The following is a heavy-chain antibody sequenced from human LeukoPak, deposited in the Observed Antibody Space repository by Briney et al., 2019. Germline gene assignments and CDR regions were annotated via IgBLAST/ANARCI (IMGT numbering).Heavy chain of an antibody. J-gene: IGHJ5*02. D-gene: IGHD3-16*01. V-gene: IGHV4-59*01. CDR3: ARGVTPDYYKNYTFAWFDT. CDR2: FSYSEPT. CDR1: GGTISSFY. Sequence: SETLSLTCRVSGGTISSFYWIWIRQVPGKGLKWIGSFSYSEPTTYNPSLKSRVNISVDMSRNVRSLKVTSVTAADAAAYYCARGVTPDYYKNYTFAWFDTWGQGTLVTVSS.